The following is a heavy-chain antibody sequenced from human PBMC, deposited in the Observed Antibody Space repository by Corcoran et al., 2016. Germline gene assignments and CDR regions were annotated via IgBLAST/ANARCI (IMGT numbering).Heavy chain of an antibody. J-gene: IGHJ4*02. CDR2: INPSGGST. D-gene: IGHD3-22*01. Sequence: QVQLVQSGAEVKKPGASVKVSCKASGYTFTSYYMHWVRQAPGQGLEWMGIINPSGGSTSYAQKFQGRVTMTRDTSTSTGYMEQSSLRSDDTAVYYCARDVRDYYDSSGPFDYWGQGTLVTVSS. V-gene: IGHV1-46*01. CDR1: GYTFTSYY. CDR3: ARDVRDYYDSSGPFDY.